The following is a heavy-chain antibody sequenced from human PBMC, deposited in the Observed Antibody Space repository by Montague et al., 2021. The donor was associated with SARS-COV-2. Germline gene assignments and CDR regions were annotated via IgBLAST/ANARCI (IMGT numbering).Heavy chain of an antibody. Sequence: SLRLSCAASGFTFSSYAMHWVRQAPGKGLEWVAVISYDGSNKYYADSVKGRLTISRDNSKNTLYLQMNSLRAEDTAVYYCAREFRGGYSTFDYWGQGTLVTVSS. J-gene: IGHJ4*02. CDR2: ISYDGSNK. CDR1: GFTFSSYA. V-gene: IGHV3-30*04. D-gene: IGHD3-22*01. CDR3: AREFRGGYSTFDY.